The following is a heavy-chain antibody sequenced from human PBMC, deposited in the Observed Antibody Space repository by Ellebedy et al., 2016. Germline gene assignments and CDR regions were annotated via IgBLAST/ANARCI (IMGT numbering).Heavy chain of an antibody. J-gene: IGHJ4*02. Sequence: GSLRLSCTVSGDSMANYYWSWIRKPPGKGLEWIGFIYYSGDTNYNPSLESRVTMSVDTSKNQFSLKLNSVTAADTAVYYCARALGSAALDYWGQGTLVTVSS. CDR1: GDSMANYY. D-gene: IGHD6-13*01. CDR2: IYYSGDT. CDR3: ARALGSAALDY. V-gene: IGHV4-59*01.